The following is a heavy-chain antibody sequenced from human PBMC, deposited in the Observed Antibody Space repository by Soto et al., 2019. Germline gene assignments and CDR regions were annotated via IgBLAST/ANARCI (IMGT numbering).Heavy chain of an antibody. CDR3: ARPRERYAKSYYFDY. CDR2: IYYSGST. J-gene: IGHJ4*02. D-gene: IGHD1-1*01. V-gene: IGHV4-39*01. CDR1: GGSISSSSYY. Sequence: QLQLQESGPGLVKPSETLSLTCTVSGGSISSSSYYWGWIRQPPGKGLEWIGSIYYSGSTYYNPSLKSRVTRSVDTSKNQFSLKLSSVTAADTAVYYCARPRERYAKSYYFDYWGQGTLVTVSS.